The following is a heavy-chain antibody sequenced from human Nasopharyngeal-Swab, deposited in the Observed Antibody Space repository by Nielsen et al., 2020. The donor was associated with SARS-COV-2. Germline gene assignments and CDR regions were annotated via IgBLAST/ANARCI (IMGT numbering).Heavy chain of an antibody. CDR1: GFTFGDFA. Sequence: GGSLRLSCTTSGFTFGDFAVTWVRQAPGRGLEWLGFISRTSHGGTPEYVPSVKGRFIISRDDSKNTAYLHMNSPKTDDTATYYCTPSPDYWGPGSLVTVSS. CDR2: ISRTSHGGTP. J-gene: IGHJ4*02. CDR3: TPSPDY. V-gene: IGHV3-49*04.